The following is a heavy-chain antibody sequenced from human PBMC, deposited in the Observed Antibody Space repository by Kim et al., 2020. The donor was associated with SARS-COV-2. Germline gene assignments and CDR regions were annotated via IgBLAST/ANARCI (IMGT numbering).Heavy chain of an antibody. CDR3: ARGKTSSSYAGLDY. CDR2: ISSNGDNT. Sequence: GSLRLSCAASGFTFSSFAMHWVLQAPGKGLDYVSSISSNGDNTYYADSVKGRFTISRDNSKNTLYLQMGSLRAEDMAVYYCARGKTSSSYAGLDYWGQGTLVTVSS. D-gene: IGHD6-6*01. J-gene: IGHJ4*02. V-gene: IGHV3-64*02. CDR1: GFTFSSFA.